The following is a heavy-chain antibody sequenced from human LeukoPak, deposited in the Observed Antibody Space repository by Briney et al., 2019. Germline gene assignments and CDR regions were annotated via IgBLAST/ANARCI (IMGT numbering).Heavy chain of an antibody. CDR1: VYTFTNFY. D-gene: IGHD3-3*02. CDR3: ARRPINCIIANCYVDY. CDR2: MNPNSGDT. Sequence: ASVKVSCKASVYTFTNFYIHWVRQAPGQGLEWMGWMNPNSGDTSYAREFQDRVTMTRDTSLNTAYMELSRLRSDDTAVYFYARRPINCIIANCYVDYWGQGTLVTVSS. V-gene: IGHV1-2*02. J-gene: IGHJ4*02.